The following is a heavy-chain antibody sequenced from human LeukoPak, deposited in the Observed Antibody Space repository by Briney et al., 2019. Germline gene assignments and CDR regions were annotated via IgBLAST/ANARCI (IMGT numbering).Heavy chain of an antibody. J-gene: IGHJ4*02. Sequence: SETLSLTCTVSGGSISSSSYYWGWIRQPPGKGLEWIGSIYYSGSTYYNPSLKSRVTISGDTSKNQFSLKLSSVTAADTAVYYCARAHSSSWPDYWGQGTLVTVSS. CDR3: ARAHSSSWPDY. CDR2: IYYSGST. CDR1: GGSISSSSYY. V-gene: IGHV4-39*07. D-gene: IGHD6-13*01.